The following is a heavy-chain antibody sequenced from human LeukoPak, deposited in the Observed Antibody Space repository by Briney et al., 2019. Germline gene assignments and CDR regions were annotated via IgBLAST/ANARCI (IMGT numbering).Heavy chain of an antibody. CDR2: IIPIFGTA. CDR3: ARAYHYYDSSGYYYDY. D-gene: IGHD3-22*01. V-gene: IGHV1-69*13. J-gene: IGHJ4*02. CDR1: GGTFSSYA. Sequence: SVKVSCKASGGTFSSYAISRVRQAPGQGPEWMGGIIPIFGTANYAQKFQGRVTITADESTSTAYMELSSLRSEDTAVYYCARAYHYYDSSGYYYDYWGQGTLVTVSS.